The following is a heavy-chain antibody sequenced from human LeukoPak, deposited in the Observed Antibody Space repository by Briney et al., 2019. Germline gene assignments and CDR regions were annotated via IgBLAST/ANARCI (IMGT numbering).Heavy chain of an antibody. D-gene: IGHD3-3*01. Sequence: SETLSLTCAVYGGSFSGYYWSWIRQPPGKGLEWIGEINHSGSTNYNPSLKSRVTISVDTSKNQISLKLSSVTAADTAVYYCARLGADFWSGYYIDWFDPWGQGTLVTVSS. J-gene: IGHJ5*02. V-gene: IGHV4-34*01. CDR1: GGSFSGYY. CDR2: INHSGST. CDR3: ARLGADFWSGYYIDWFDP.